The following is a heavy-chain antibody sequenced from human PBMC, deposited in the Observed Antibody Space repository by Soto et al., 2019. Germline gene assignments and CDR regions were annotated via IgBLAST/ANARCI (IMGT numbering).Heavy chain of an antibody. CDR2: IYYSGGT. CDR3: ATVTEKYYYYYGMDV. J-gene: IGHJ6*02. V-gene: IGHV4-59*01. CDR1: GGSISSYY. Sequence: PSETLSLTCTVSGGSISSYYWSWIRQPPGKGLEWIGYIYYSGGTNYNPSLRSRVTISVDTSKNQFSLKLSSVTAADTAVYYCATVTEKYYYYYGMDVWGQGTTVTVSS.